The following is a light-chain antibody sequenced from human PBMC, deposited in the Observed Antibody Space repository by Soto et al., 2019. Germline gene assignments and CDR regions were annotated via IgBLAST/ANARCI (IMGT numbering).Light chain of an antibody. CDR1: QSVSSNY. J-gene: IGKJ1*01. V-gene: IGKV3-20*01. CDR2: ATS. CDR3: QQYGSSAT. Sequence: ENVLTQSPGTLSLSPGERATLSCRASQSVSSNYLAWYQHKPGQTPRLLIYATSSRATGIPDRFSGSGSGTDFTLTTSRLEPEDFAVYYCQQYGSSATFGQGTKVDIK.